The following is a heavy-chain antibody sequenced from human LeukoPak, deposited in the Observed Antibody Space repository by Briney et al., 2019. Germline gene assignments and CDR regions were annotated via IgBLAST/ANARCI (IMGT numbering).Heavy chain of an antibody. V-gene: IGHV4-4*02. J-gene: IGHJ6*03. Sequence: SETLSLTCAVSGGSISSSNWWSWVRQPPGKGLEWIGEIYHSGSTNYNPSLKSRVTISVDKSKNQFSLKLSSVTAADTAVYYCARLYYGSGSYYYLDYYYYYMDVWGKGTTVTISS. CDR2: IYHSGST. CDR3: ARLYYGSGSYYYLDYYYYYMDV. D-gene: IGHD3-10*01. CDR1: GGSISSSNW.